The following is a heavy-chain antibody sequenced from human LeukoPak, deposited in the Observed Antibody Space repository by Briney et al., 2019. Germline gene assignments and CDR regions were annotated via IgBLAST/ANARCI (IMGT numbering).Heavy chain of an antibody. CDR3: ARGPYYYDSSPVWFDP. V-gene: IGHV3-30*04. D-gene: IGHD3-22*01. Sequence: GGSLRLSCAASGFTFSTYAMHWVRQAPGKGLEWVAVISYDGSSKYYADSVKGRFTISRDNSKNTLYLQMNSLRADDTAVYYCARGPYYYDSSPVWFDPWGQGTLVTVSS. CDR2: ISYDGSSK. CDR1: GFTFSTYA. J-gene: IGHJ5*02.